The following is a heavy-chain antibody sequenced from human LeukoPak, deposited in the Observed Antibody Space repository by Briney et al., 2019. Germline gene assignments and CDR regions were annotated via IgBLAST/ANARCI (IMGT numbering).Heavy chain of an antibody. J-gene: IGHJ5*02. D-gene: IGHD1-26*01. CDR1: GFAFDDYG. Sequence: PGGSLRLSCEVSGFAFDDYGMSWVRQVPGKGLEGVSHINWSGGFIVYADSVKGRFTSSRDNAKKSLYLQMNSLRAEDTALYHCARAGRSGLYPHPRWFGPWGQGTLVTVSS. CDR3: ARAGRSGLYPHPRWFGP. V-gene: IGHV3-20*01. CDR2: INWSGGFI.